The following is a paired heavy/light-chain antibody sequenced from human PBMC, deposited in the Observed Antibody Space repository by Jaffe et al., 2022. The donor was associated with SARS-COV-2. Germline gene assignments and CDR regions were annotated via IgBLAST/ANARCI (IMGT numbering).Light chain of an antibody. Sequence: QSALTQPASVSGSPGQSITISCTGTSSDFGDYNSVSWYQQHPGKAPKLIIFDVSNRPSGVSNRFSGSKSGNTASLTISGLQAEDEADYYCSSYTTSNYVFGTGTKVTVL. CDR1: SSDFGDYNS. V-gene: IGLV2-14*03. CDR2: DVS. CDR3: SSYTTSNYV. J-gene: IGLJ1*01.
Heavy chain of an antibody. D-gene: IGHD5-12*01. V-gene: IGHV3-30*04. Sequence: QVHLVESGGGVVQPGRSLRLSCAVSGFTFSSYVIHWVRQAPGKGLEWVAVISYDGNNKYYADSVKGRFTISRDNAKNILNLQMESLRVEDTAVYYCARGIWGVATFTAALDYWGQGTLVTVSS. CDR2: ISYDGNNK. CDR3: ARGIWGVATFTAALDY. CDR1: GFTFSSYV. J-gene: IGHJ4*02.